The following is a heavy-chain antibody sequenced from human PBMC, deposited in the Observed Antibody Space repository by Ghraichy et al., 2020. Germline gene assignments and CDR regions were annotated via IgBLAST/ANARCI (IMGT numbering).Heavy chain of an antibody. D-gene: IGHD2-2*03. CDR2: ITGSARST. V-gene: IGHV3-23*01. CDR3: AKDGYCTTTNCLIDY. CDR1: GFTFSTYA. Sequence: GESLNISCAASGFTFSTYAMSWVRQAPGKGLEWVSAITGSARSTYYADSVKGRFTISRDNSKNTLYLQMNSLRADDTAIYYCAKDGYCTTTNCLIDYWGQGTLVTVSS. J-gene: IGHJ4*02.